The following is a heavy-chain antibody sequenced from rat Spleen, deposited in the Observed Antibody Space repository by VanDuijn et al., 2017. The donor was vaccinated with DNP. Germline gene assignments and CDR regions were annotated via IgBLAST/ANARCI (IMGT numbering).Heavy chain of an antibody. V-gene: IGHV5-27*01. D-gene: IGHD1-4*01. CDR3: TTGAGSP. Sequence: EVQLVESGGGFVQPGRSLKLSCAASGFTFSNYGMAWVRQAPTKGLEWVASITNSGGSIYYRDALKGRITISRDNAKSTLYLQMDSLRSEDTATYYCTTGAGSPWGQGTSGTVSS. CDR1: GFTFSNYG. CDR2: ITNSGGSI. J-gene: IGHJ4*01.